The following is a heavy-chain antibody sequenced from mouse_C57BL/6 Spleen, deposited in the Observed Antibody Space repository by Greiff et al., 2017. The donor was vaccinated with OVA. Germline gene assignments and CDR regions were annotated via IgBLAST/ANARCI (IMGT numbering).Heavy chain of an antibody. D-gene: IGHD2-5*01. Sequence: VKLKESGPGLVQPSQSLSITCTVSGFSLTSYGVHWVRQSPGKGLEWLGVIWSGGSTDYNAAFISRLSISKDNSKSQVFFKMNSLQADDTAIYYCAKKGYSNYAMDYWGQGTSVTVSS. V-gene: IGHV2-2*01. CDR2: IWSGGST. CDR1: GFSLTSYG. CDR3: AKKGYSNYAMDY. J-gene: IGHJ4*01.